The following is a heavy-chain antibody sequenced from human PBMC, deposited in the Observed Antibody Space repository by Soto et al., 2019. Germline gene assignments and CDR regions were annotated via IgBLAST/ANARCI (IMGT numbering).Heavy chain of an antibody. CDR2: INHSGST. Sequence: QVQLQQWGAGLLKPSETLSLTCAVYGGSFSGYYWSWIRQPPGKGLEWIGEINHSGSTNYNPSLKSRVTISVDTSKNQFSLKLSSVTAADTAVYYCARGGHYDYVWGSYRSSNWFDPWGQGTLVTVSS. V-gene: IGHV4-34*01. CDR3: ARGGHYDYVWGSYRSSNWFDP. J-gene: IGHJ5*02. CDR1: GGSFSGYY. D-gene: IGHD3-16*02.